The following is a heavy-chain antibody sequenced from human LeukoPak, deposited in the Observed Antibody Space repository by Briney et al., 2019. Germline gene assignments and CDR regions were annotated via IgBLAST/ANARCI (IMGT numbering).Heavy chain of an antibody. CDR2: IDPSGGST. Sequence: GASVKVSCKASGYSFTSYYMHWVRQAPGQGLEWMGIIDPSGGSTNYAQRFQGRVTMTRDTSTRTVYKELSSLRSEDTAIYYCASLGSGSSPIIDFDFWGQGTLVTVSS. V-gene: IGHV1-46*01. CDR3: ASLGSGSSPIIDFDF. CDR1: GYSFTSYY. D-gene: IGHD3-10*01. J-gene: IGHJ4*02.